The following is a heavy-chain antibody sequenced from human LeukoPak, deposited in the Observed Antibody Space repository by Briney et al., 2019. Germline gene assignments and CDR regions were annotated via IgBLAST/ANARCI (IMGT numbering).Heavy chain of an antibody. CDR1: GLTFSSYG. D-gene: IGHD5-24*01. V-gene: IGHV3-33*01. CDR2: IWYDGSNK. CDR3: ARGRDGKLDY. J-gene: IGHJ4*02. Sequence: PGGSLRLSCAASGLTFSSYGMHWVRQAPGKGLEWVAVIWYDGSNKYYADSVKGRFTTSRDNSKNTLYLQMNSLRAEDTAVYYCARGRDGKLDYWGQGTLVTVSS.